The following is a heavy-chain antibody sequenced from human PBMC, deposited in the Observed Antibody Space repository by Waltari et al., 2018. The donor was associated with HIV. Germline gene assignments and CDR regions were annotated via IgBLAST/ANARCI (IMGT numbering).Heavy chain of an antibody. CDR2: IYYSGST. Sequence: QLQLQESGPGLVKPSETLSLTCTVSGGSISSSSYYWGWIRQPPGKGLEWIGSIYYSGSTYYNPSLKSRVTISVDTSKNQFSLKLSSVTAADTAVYYCARGEITMIVVAMDYWGQGTLVTVSS. CDR3: ARGEITMIVVAMDY. V-gene: IGHV4-39*07. J-gene: IGHJ4*02. D-gene: IGHD3-22*01. CDR1: GGSISSSSYY.